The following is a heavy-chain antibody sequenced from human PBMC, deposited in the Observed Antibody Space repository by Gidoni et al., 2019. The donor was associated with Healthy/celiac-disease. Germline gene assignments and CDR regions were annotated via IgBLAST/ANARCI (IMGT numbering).Heavy chain of an antibody. Sequence: QVQLVEAGGGLVEPGGSLGLSCAVLGFTCSDYYMSWLRQAPGKGLWWVSYIRSSGSTIYYAHSVTRRITTSRYTARNALYLQMNSLGADAPAVYYCARGDYYYGMDVWGQGTTVTVSS. V-gene: IGHV3-11*01. CDR2: IRSSGSTI. CDR1: GFTCSDYY. J-gene: IGHJ6*02. CDR3: ARGDYYYGMDV.